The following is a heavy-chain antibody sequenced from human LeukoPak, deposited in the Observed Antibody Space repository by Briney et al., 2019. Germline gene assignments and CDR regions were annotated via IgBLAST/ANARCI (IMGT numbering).Heavy chain of an antibody. CDR3: ARANPLTIVAVPAAFDDAFDI. V-gene: IGHV3-7*01. D-gene: IGHD2-2*01. CDR2: IKQDGSEK. Sequence: GGSLRLSCTGSGFTVSSSYMSWVRQAPGKGLEWVANIKQDGSEKYYVDSVKGRFTISRDNAKNSLYLQMNSLRAEDTAVYYCARANPLTIVAVPAAFDDAFDIWGQGTMVTVSS. CDR1: GFTVSSSY. J-gene: IGHJ3*02.